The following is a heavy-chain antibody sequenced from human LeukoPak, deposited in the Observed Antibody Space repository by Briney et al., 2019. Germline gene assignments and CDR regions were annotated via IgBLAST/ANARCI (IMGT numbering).Heavy chain of an antibody. D-gene: IGHD5-18*01. Sequence: ASVKVSCKASGYTFTSYYMHWVRQAPGQGLEWMGWINANTGGTKYAQKFQGRVTMTRNTSISTAYMELSRLTSDDTAVYYCARGRGYISGYYVDVWGKGTTVTVSS. CDR3: ARGRGYISGYYVDV. V-gene: IGHV1-2*02. CDR2: INANTGGT. J-gene: IGHJ6*03. CDR1: GYTFTSYY.